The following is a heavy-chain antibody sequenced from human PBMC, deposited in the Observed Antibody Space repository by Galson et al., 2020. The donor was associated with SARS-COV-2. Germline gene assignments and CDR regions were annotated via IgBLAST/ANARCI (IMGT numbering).Heavy chain of an antibody. V-gene: IGHV4-34*01. D-gene: IGHD3-22*01. Sequence: SQTLSLTCAVYGGSFSDYYWSWIRQSPGKGLEWIGEINHRGSTKSSPSLRSRVTIAVDTSKNQFSLKLTSMTDADTAVYYCARSRQDVTMIVVAITAYYHYMDVWSKGTTVTISS. CDR3: ARSRQDVTMIVVAITAYYHYMDV. J-gene: IGHJ6*03. CDR1: GGSFSDYY. CDR2: INHRGST.